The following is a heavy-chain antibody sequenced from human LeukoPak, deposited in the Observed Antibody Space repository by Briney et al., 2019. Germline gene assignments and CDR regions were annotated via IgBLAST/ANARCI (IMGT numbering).Heavy chain of an antibody. J-gene: IGHJ4*02. D-gene: IGHD3-22*01. V-gene: IGHV3-9*01. CDR1: GFTFDDYA. Sequence: GRSLRLSCAASGFTFDDYAMHWVRHAPGKGLEWVSGISWNSGSIGYADSVKGRFTISRGNAKNSLHLQMNSLRAEDTALYYCAKDISDYYDSSGYYVYWGQGTLVTVSS. CDR2: ISWNSGSI. CDR3: AKDISDYYDSSGYYVY.